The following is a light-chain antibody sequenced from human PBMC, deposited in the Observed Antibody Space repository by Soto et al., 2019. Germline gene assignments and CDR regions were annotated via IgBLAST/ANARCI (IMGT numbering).Light chain of an antibody. CDR1: GSDIGAYTY. CDR3: ATWDDSLDVHI. J-gene: IGLJ1*01. V-gene: IGLV2-8*01. CDR2: EVT. Sequence: QSALTQPPSASGSPGQSVTISCTGTGSDIGAYTYVSWYQHHPGTAPKLIIYEVTKRPSGVPDRFSGSKSGNTASLTVSGLQSEDEAHYYCATWDDSLDVHIFGTGTKVTVL.